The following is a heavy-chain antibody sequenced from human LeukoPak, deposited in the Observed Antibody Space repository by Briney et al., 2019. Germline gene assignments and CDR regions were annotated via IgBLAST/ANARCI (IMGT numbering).Heavy chain of an antibody. J-gene: IGHJ4*02. CDR3: ARGQWLAQPFDY. CDR2: IYYSGST. D-gene: IGHD6-19*01. CDR1: GGSISSYY. V-gene: IGHV4-59*01. Sequence: SETLSLTCTVSGGSISSYYWSWIRQPPGKGLEWIGYIYYSGSTNYNPSLKSRVTISVDTSKNQFSLKLSSVTAADTAVYYCARGQWLAQPFDYWGQGTLVTVSS.